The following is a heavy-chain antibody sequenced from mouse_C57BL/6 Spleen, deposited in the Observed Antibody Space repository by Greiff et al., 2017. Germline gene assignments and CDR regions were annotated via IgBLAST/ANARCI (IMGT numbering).Heavy chain of an antibody. Sequence: VHVKQSGPELVKPGASVKMSCKASGYTFTDYNMHWVKQSHGKSLEWIGYINPNNGGTSYNQKFKGKATLTVNKSSSTAYMELRSLTSEDSAVYYCARGDYYGSRASFAYWGQGTLVTVSA. CDR3: ARGDYYGSRASFAY. CDR1: GYTFTDYN. D-gene: IGHD1-1*01. CDR2: INPNNGGT. V-gene: IGHV1-22*01. J-gene: IGHJ3*01.